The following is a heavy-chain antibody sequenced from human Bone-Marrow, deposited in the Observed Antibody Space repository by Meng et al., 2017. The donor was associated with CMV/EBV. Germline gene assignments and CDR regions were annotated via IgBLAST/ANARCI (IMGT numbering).Heavy chain of an antibody. Sequence: GQSLKISCAASGFTFSSYAMSWVRQAPGKGLEWVSYISTSDSSVYYADSVKGRFTISRDNTKNSLYLQMTGLRAEDSAVYYCARHTRSWPGDYWGQGTLVTVAS. CDR1: GFTFSSYA. CDR3: ARHTRSWPGDY. V-gene: IGHV3-48*04. D-gene: IGHD1-26*01. J-gene: IGHJ4*02. CDR2: ISTSDSSV.